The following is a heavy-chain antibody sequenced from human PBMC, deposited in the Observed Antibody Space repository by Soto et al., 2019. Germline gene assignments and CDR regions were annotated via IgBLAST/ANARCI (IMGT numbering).Heavy chain of an antibody. V-gene: IGHV3-64D*08. CDR2: ISSNGGST. CDR1: GFTFSSYA. Sequence: GGSLRLSCSASGFTFSSYAMHWVRQAPGKGLEYVSAISSNGGSTYYADSVKGRFAISRDNSKNTLYLQMSSLRAEDTAVYYCVKDRREHEYYFDYWGQGTLVTVSS. D-gene: IGHD2-21*01. CDR3: VKDRREHEYYFDY. J-gene: IGHJ4*02.